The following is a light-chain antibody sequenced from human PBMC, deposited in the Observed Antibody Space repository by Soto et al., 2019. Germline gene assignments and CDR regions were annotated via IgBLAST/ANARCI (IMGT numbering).Light chain of an antibody. Sequence: DIQMTQSPSTLSASVGDRVTITCRASQSISSWLAWYQQKPGKAPKLLIYKASSLESGVPSRFSGSGSGTEFTLTINSLQPEDVGTYYCQKYNSAPLTFGGGTKVEIK. CDR1: QSISSW. CDR2: KAS. V-gene: IGKV1-5*03. J-gene: IGKJ4*01. CDR3: QKYNSAPLT.